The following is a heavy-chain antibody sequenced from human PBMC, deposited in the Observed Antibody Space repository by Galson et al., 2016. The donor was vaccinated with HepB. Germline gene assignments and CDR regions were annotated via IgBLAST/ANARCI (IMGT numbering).Heavy chain of an antibody. V-gene: IGHV2-5*01. CDR1: GFSLSTTGEA. J-gene: IGHJ4*02. CDR3: AHRRSGYCNTVNCLYFDY. Sequence: PALVKPTQTLTLTCTFSGFSLSTTGEAVGWTRQPPGKALEWLALIHWNDDKRYSPSLKSRLTITKDTSKNQVVLTVTNVDTVDTATYFCAHRRSGYCNTVNCLYFDYWGQGTLATVSS. D-gene: IGHD2-15*01. CDR2: IHWNDDK.